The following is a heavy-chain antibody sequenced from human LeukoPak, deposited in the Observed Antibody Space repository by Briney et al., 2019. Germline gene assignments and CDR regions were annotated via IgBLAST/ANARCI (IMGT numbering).Heavy chain of an antibody. Sequence: ASVKVSCKASGYTFTGYYMHWVRQAPGQGLEWMGWINPNSGGTNYAQKFQGRVTMTRDTSISTAYMELSRLRSDDTAVYYCARGPTGRYFDWLPSDYWGQGTLVTVSS. D-gene: IGHD3-9*01. J-gene: IGHJ4*02. CDR3: ARGPTGRYFDWLPSDY. CDR2: INPNSGGT. CDR1: GYTFTGYY. V-gene: IGHV1-2*02.